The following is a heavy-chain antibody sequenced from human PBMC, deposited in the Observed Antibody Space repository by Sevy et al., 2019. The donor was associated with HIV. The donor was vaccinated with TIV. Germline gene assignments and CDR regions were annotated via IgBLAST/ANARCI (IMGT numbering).Heavy chain of an antibody. D-gene: IGHD2-15*01. CDR1: GFTFSSYS. V-gene: IGHV3-21*01. CDR3: ARDPLGVANI. CDR2: ISSSSSYI. Sequence: GGSLRLSCAASGFTFSSYSMNWVRQAPGKGLEWVSSISSSSSYIYYADSVKGRFIISRDNAKNSLYLQMNSLRAEDTAVYYCARDPLGVANIWGQGTMVTVSS. J-gene: IGHJ3*02.